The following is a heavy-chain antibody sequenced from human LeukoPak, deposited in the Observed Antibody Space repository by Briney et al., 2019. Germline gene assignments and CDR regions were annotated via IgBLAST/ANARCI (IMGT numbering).Heavy chain of an antibody. V-gene: IGHV4-39*07. CDR3: ARVVNSGYDSRGWFDP. Sequence: SETLSLTCTVSGDSISISTYYWGWIRQPPGKGLEWIGSISYSGSTYYNPSLKSRLTISVDTSENQFSLKLSSVTAADTAVYFCARVVNSGYDSRGWFDPWGQGTRVTVSS. CDR1: GDSISISTYY. CDR2: ISYSGST. J-gene: IGHJ5*02. D-gene: IGHD5-12*01.